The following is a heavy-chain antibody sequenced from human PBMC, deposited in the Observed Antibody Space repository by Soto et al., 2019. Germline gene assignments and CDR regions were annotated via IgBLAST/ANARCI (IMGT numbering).Heavy chain of an antibody. CDR2: IYYSGST. CDR3: ARLLGYCSSTSCYDAFDI. V-gene: IGHV4-59*01. J-gene: IGHJ3*02. Sequence: SETLSLTCTVSGGSISSYYWSWIRQPPGKGLEWIGYIYYSGSTKYNPSLKSRFTISVDTSKNQFSLKLSSVTAADTAVYYCARLLGYCSSTSCYDAFDIWGQGTMVTVSS. CDR1: GGSISSYY. D-gene: IGHD2-2*01.